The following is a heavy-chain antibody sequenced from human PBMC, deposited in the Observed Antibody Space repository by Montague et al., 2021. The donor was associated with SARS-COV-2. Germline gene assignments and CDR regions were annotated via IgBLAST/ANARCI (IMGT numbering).Heavy chain of an antibody. CDR2: IYYSGST. CDR3: ARQSHAEVVLMVYAMACCFDP. Sequence: SETLSLTCTVSGGSISSSSYYWGWIRQPPGKGLEWIGSIYYSGSTYYNPSLKSRVTISVDTSKNQFSLKLSSVTAADTAVYYCARQSHAEVVLMVYAMACCFDPWGQGTLVTVSS. J-gene: IGHJ5*02. CDR1: GGSISSSSYY. D-gene: IGHD2-8*01. V-gene: IGHV4-39*01.